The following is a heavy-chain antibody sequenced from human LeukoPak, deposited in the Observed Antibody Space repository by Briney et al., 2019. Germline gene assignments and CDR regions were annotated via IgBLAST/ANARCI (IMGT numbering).Heavy chain of an antibody. J-gene: IGHJ4*02. CDR3: ATLTGSHPAY. CDR1: GGAINNYY. D-gene: IGHD1-26*01. V-gene: IGHV4-4*08. Sequence: SETLSLTCTVSGGAINNYYWSWIRQPPGKGLEWIAYMYHSGSTNYNPSLRSRFTISVDTSKNQFSLKLNSVTAGDTAVYYCATLTGSHPAYWGQGTLVTVSS. CDR2: MYHSGST.